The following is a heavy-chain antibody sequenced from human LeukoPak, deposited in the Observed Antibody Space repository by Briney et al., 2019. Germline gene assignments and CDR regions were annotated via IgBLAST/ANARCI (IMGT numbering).Heavy chain of an antibody. CDR2: INPNSGGT. Sequence: ASVKVSCKASGYTITGYYMHWARQAPGQGLEWMGWINPNSGGTNYAQKFQGRVTMTRDTSISTAYMELSRLRSDDTAVYYCARSTTVNWFDPWGQGTLVTVSS. D-gene: IGHD4-11*01. CDR3: ARSTTVNWFDP. CDR1: GYTITGYY. J-gene: IGHJ5*02. V-gene: IGHV1-2*02.